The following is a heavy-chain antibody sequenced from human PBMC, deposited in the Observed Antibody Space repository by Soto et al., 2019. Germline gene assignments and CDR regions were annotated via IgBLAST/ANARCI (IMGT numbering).Heavy chain of an antibody. Sequence: GASVKVSCKASGGTFSSYAISWVRQAPGQGLEWMGGIIPIFGTANYAQKFQGRVTITADESTSTAYMELSSLRSEDTAVYYCARVGSGYEFYFDYWGQGTLVTVSS. CDR3: ARVGSGYEFYFDY. CDR1: GGTFSSYA. CDR2: IIPIFGTA. J-gene: IGHJ4*02. V-gene: IGHV1-69*13. D-gene: IGHD5-12*01.